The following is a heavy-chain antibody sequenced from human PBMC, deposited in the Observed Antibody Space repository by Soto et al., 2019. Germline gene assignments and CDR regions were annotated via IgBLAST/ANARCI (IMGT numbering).Heavy chain of an antibody. CDR1: ACSISSGGYY. D-gene: IGHD2-21*01. CDR3: ASPHIERYGYYYYGIHV. Sequence: PSETLSLTCTVPACSISSGGYYWSCILQHPGKGLEWIGSIYYSGSTYYNPSLKRGVTISVDTSRNQFSLKLSSFTAADTAVYYCASPHIERYGYYYYGIHVRGQGTT. V-gene: IGHV4-39*01. CDR2: IYYSGST. J-gene: IGHJ6*02.